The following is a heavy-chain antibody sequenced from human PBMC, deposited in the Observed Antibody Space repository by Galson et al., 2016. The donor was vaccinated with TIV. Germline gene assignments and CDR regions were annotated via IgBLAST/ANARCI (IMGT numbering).Heavy chain of an antibody. J-gene: IGHJ6*02. CDR3: ARAGYCSGGTCDSAYYGMDV. CDR2: ITSSGNHI. V-gene: IGHV3-21*01. D-gene: IGHD2-15*01. Sequence: SLRLSCAASGFTCSSYRMNWVRQAPGKGLEWVSSITSSGNHIYYADSLKGRLTLSRDNARNSLYLQLTSLRTVDTAVYYCARAGYCSGGTCDSAYYGMDVWGQGTTVTVSS. CDR1: GFTCSSYR.